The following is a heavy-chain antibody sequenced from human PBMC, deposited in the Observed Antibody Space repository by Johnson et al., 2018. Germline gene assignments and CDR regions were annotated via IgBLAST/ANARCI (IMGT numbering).Heavy chain of an antibody. CDR3: ARAGDYFASGSDSQYFHH. CDR2: ISGNSGTL. V-gene: IGHV3-48*01. CDR1: GFIFNSFS. Sequence: VQLVQSGGGLIQPGGSLRLSCAASGFIFNSFSMNWVRQAPGKGLEWISYISGNSGTLYYAESVKGRFTVSRDNARDSLYLQMNSLRTEDTAVYYCARAGDYFASGSDSQYFHHWGQGTLVTVSS. D-gene: IGHD3-10*01. J-gene: IGHJ1*01.